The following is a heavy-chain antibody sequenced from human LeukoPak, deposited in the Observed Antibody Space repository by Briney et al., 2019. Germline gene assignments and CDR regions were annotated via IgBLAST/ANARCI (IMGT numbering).Heavy chain of an antibody. J-gene: IGHJ4*02. CDR3: ARIVVVPAAMKGLDY. V-gene: IGHV4-39*01. D-gene: IGHD2-2*01. Sequence: SETLSLTCTVSGGSISSSSYYWGWIRQPPGKGLEWIGSIYYSGSTYYNPSLKSRVTISVDTSKNQFSLKLSSVTAADTAVYYCARIVVVPAAMKGLDYWGQGTLVTVSS. CDR1: GGSISSSSYY. CDR2: IYYSGST.